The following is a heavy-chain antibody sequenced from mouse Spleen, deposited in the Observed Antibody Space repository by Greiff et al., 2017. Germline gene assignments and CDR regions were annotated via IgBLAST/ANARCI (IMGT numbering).Heavy chain of an antibody. Sequence: QVQLQQSGAELVKPGASVKISCKASGYAFSSYWMNWVKQRPGKGLEWIGQIYPGDGDTNYNGKFKGKATLTADKSSSTAYMQLSSLTSEDSAVYFCARSYYGYLYFDYWGRGTTLTVSS. J-gene: IGHJ2*01. CDR2: IYPGDGDT. CDR1: GYAFSSYW. CDR3: ARSYYGYLYFDY. D-gene: IGHD2-9*01. V-gene: IGHV1-80*01.